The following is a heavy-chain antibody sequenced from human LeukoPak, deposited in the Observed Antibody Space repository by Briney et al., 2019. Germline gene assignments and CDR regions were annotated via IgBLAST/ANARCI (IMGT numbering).Heavy chain of an antibody. CDR2: IYYSGST. CDR3: ARETYCAADCYSGFDF. CDR1: GGSISSYY. J-gene: IGHJ4*02. D-gene: IGHD2-21*02. Sequence: SETLSLTCTVSGGSISSYYWSWIRQPPGKGLEWIGYIYYSGSTNYNPSLKSRVTISVDTSKNKFSLKLSSVTAADTAVYYCARETYCAADCYSGFDFWGQGTLATVSS. V-gene: IGHV4-59*01.